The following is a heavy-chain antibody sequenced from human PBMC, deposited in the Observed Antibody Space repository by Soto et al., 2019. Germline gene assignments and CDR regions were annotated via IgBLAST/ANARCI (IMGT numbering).Heavy chain of an antibody. CDR2: MNPNSGNT. CDR3: ARGNSFRKNYYYMDV. V-gene: IGHV1-8*01. J-gene: IGHJ6*03. D-gene: IGHD1-26*01. Sequence: ASVKVSCKASGYTFTSYDINWVRQATGQGLEWMGWMNPNSGNTGYAQKFQGRVTMTRNTSISTAYMELSSLGFEDTAVYYCARGNSFRKNYYYMDVWGKGTTVTVSS. CDR1: GYTFTSYD.